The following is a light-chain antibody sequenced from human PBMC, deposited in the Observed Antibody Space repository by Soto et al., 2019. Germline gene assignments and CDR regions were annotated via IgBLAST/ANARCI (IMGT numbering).Light chain of an antibody. J-gene: IGKJ1*01. CDR1: QSVSSSY. Sequence: EIVLTRSPGTLSLSPGERATLSCRASQSVSSSYLAWYQQKPGQAPRLLIFGASIRDTGIPDRFSGSGSGTDFTLTISRLESEDFAVYYCQQYGSSPGTFGQGTKVDIK. V-gene: IGKV3-20*01. CDR2: GAS. CDR3: QQYGSSPGT.